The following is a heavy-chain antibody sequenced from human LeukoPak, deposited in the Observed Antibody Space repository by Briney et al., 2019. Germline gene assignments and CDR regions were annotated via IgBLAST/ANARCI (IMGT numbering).Heavy chain of an antibody. Sequence: GGSLRLSCAASGFTFSSYGMHWVRQAPGKGLGWVAVISYDGSNKYYADSVKGRFTISRDNSKNTLYLQMNSLRAEDTAVYYCAKDLRIAARHTTDYWGQGTLVTVSS. CDR2: ISYDGSNK. CDR3: AKDLRIAARHTTDY. J-gene: IGHJ4*02. CDR1: GFTFSSYG. V-gene: IGHV3-30*18. D-gene: IGHD6-6*01.